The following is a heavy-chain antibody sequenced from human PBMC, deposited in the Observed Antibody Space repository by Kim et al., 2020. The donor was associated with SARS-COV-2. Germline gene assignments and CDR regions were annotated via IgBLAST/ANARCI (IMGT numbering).Heavy chain of an antibody. CDR3: ETESGYGDYVVPYYYYGMDV. J-gene: IGHJ6*02. Sequence: GGSLRLSCAASGFTFSSYGMHWVRQAPGKGLEWVAVISYDGSNKYYADSVKGRFTISRDNSKNTLYLQMNSLRAEDTAVYYCETESGYGDYVVPYYYYGMDVWGQGTTVTVSS. CDR1: GFTFSSYG. V-gene: IGHV3-33*05. CDR2: ISYDGSNK. D-gene: IGHD4-17*01.